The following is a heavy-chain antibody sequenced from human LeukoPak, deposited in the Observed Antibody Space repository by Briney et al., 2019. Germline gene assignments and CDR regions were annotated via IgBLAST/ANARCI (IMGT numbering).Heavy chain of an antibody. CDR2: INHSGST. Sequence: PPETLSLTCAVYGGSFSGYYWSWIRQPPGKGLEWIGEINHSGSTNYNPSLKSRVTISVDTSKNQFSLKLSSVTAADTAVYYCARGLRDIVLMVYAIHAFDIWGQGTLVTVSS. V-gene: IGHV4-34*01. CDR3: ARGLRDIVLMVYAIHAFDI. D-gene: IGHD2-8*01. J-gene: IGHJ3*02. CDR1: GGSFSGYY.